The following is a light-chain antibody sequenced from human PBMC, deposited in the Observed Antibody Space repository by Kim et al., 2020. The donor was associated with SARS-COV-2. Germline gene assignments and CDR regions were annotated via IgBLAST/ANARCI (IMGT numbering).Light chain of an antibody. CDR1: EGIAKS. CDR2: GAS. J-gene: IGKJ5*01. CDR3: QQFNDFPIT. Sequence: DIHMTQSPSSLSASIGDRVTITCRASEGIAKSLAWFQQKPGTAPKCLIYGASTLEPGVPSRFSGRRSGTEFTLTINSLQPEDFATYYCQQFNDFPITFGQGTRLEIK. V-gene: IGKV1-16*01.